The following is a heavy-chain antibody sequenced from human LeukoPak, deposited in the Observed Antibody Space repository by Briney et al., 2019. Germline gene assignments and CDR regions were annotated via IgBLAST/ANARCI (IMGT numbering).Heavy chain of an antibody. V-gene: IGHV4-39*07. J-gene: IGHJ4*02. Sequence: PSETLSLTCTVSGGSISSSSYYWGWIRQPPGKGLEWIGSIYYSGSTYYNPSLKSRVTISVDTSKNQFSLKLSSVTAADTAVYYCARGPYDSSGYYDFDYWGQGTLVTVSS. CDR3: ARGPYDSSGYYDFDY. CDR2: IYYSGST. D-gene: IGHD3-22*01. CDR1: GGSISSSSYY.